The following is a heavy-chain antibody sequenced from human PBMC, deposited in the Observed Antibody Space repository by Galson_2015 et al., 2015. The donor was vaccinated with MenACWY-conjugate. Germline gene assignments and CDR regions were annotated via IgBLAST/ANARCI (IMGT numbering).Heavy chain of an antibody. J-gene: IGHJ4*02. V-gene: IGHV3-74*01. CDR3: AGWELNQEFDY. CDR1: GFTFRSYW. Sequence: SLRLSCAASGFTFRSYWMHWVRQAPGKGLVWISRINSDGSSTSYADSVKGRFTISRDNAKNTLYLQMNSLRVEDTAEYYCAGWELNQEFDYWGQGTLVTVSS. CDR2: INSDGSST. D-gene: IGHD3-10*01.